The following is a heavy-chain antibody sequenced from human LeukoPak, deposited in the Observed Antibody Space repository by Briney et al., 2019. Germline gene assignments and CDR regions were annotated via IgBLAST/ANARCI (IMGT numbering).Heavy chain of an antibody. CDR3: AFAPEYSGSYSMYY. V-gene: IGHV3-30*03. D-gene: IGHD1-26*01. CDR1: GFMFSSYG. J-gene: IGHJ4*02. Sequence: GRSLRLSCAASGFMFSSYGMHWVRQAPGKGLEWVAVISYDGSNKYYADSVKGRFTISRDNSKNTLYLQMNSLRAEDTAVYYCAFAPEYSGSYSMYYWGQGTLVTVSS. CDR2: ISYDGSNK.